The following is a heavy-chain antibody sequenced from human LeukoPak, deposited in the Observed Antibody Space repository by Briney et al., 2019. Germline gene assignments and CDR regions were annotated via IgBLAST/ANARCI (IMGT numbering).Heavy chain of an antibody. CDR3: ARVERFCRFGP. J-gene: IGHJ5*02. D-gene: IGHD1-1*01. CDR1: GFTFDDSC. CDR2: INWNGGRT. V-gene: IGHV3-20*04. Sequence: GGSLRLSCAASGFTFDDSCMSWVRQAPGKGLEWVSGINWNGGRTAYADSVKGRSTTSRDNATNSLYLHMNSLRAEDTVLYYCARVERFCRFGPWGQGTLVTVSS.